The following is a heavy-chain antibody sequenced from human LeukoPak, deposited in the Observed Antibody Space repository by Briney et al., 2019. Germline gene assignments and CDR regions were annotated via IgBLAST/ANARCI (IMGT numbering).Heavy chain of an antibody. V-gene: IGHV4-59*08. J-gene: IGHJ4*02. Sequence: PSETLSLTCTVSGGSLSSYYWSWIRQPPGKGLEWIGYIYYSGSTNYNPSLKSRVTISVDTSKNQFSLKLSSVTAADTAVYYCARRAERYSSSWYDYWGQGTLVTVSS. CDR1: GGSLSSYY. CDR3: ARRAERYSSSWYDY. D-gene: IGHD6-13*01. CDR2: IYYSGST.